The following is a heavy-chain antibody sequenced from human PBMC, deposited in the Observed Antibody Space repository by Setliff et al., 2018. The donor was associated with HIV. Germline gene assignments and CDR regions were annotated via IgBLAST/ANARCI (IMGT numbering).Heavy chain of an antibody. J-gene: IGHJ4*02. V-gene: IGHV4-4*07. Sequence: PSETLSLTCNVSGGSISGYYWSWIRQPAGKGLEWIGRSPYTTYNPSLKSRVTMSLDTSRNQITLTLKSVTAADTAVYYCATSPGAGYSYGPWVDVDSWGPGILVTVSS. CDR2: SPYT. CDR1: GGSISGYY. CDR3: ATSPGAGYSYGPWVDVDS. D-gene: IGHD2-15*01.